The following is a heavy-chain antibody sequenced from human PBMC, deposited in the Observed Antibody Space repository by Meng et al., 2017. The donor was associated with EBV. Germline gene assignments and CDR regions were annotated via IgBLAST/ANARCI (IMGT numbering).Heavy chain of an antibody. D-gene: IGHD5-12*01. V-gene: IGHV3-53*01. CDR2: IYSGGST. J-gene: IGHJ4*02. Sequence: GRRVESGGGLSQPGGSLGLSCAASGFTVSSTYMSWVRQAPGKGLEWVSVIYSGGSTYYADSVKCRFTISRENSKNTLYLQLNSLRAEDTAVYYCAKHRLGPLDYWGQGTLVTVSS. CDR3: AKHRLGPLDY. CDR1: GFTVSSTY.